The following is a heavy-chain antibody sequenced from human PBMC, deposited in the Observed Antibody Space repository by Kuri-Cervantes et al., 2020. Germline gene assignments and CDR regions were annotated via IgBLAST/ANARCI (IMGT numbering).Heavy chain of an antibody. D-gene: IGHD3-10*01. J-gene: IGHJ4*02. Sequence: GGSLRLSCAASGFTFSDYYMSWIRQAPGKGLEWVANIKQDGGDKYYVESVKGRFTISRDNAKNSLYLQMNSLRVEDTAVYYCARDRGGMTMVRGGIFGGQGTLVTVSS. CDR2: IKQDGGDK. V-gene: IGHV3-7*01. CDR1: GFTFSDYY. CDR3: ARDRGGMTMVRGGIF.